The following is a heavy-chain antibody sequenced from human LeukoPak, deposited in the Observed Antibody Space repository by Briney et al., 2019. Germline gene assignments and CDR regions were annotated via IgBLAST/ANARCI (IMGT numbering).Heavy chain of an antibody. Sequence: SQTLSLTCTVSGGSISSGDYYWSWIRQPLGKGLEWIGYIYYSGSTYYNPSLKSRVTISVDTSKNQFSLKLSSVTAADTAVYYCAREEMATMNWFDPWGQGTLVTVSS. CDR2: IYYSGST. V-gene: IGHV4-30-4*08. CDR3: AREEMATMNWFDP. J-gene: IGHJ5*02. CDR1: GGSISSGDYY. D-gene: IGHD5-24*01.